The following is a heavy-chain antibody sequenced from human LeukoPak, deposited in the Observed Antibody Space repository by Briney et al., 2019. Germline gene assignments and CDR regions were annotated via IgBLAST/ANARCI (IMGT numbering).Heavy chain of an antibody. CDR1: GGSISSYY. J-gene: IGHJ4*02. V-gene: IGHV4-59*08. Sequence: SETLSLTCTVSGGSISSYYWSWIRQPLGKGLEWIGYIYYSGSTNYNPSLKSRVTISVDTSKNQFSLKLSSVTAADTAVYYCARHQWSRNFDYWGQGTLVTVSS. D-gene: IGHD2-8*01. CDR2: IYYSGST. CDR3: ARHQWSRNFDY.